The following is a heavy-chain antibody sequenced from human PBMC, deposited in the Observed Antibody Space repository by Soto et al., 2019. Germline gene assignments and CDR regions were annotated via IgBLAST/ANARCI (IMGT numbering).Heavy chain of an antibody. CDR3: ARDNEDCSSTSCYNWFDP. CDR2: IYSGGST. V-gene: IGHV3-66*01. Sequence: GGSLRLSCAASGFTVSSNYVSWVRQAPGKGLEWVSVIYSGGSTYYADSVKGRFTISRDNSKNTLYLQMNSLRAEDTAVYYCARDNEDCSSTSCYNWFDPWGQGTLVTVSS. D-gene: IGHD2-2*01. J-gene: IGHJ5*02. CDR1: GFTVSSNY.